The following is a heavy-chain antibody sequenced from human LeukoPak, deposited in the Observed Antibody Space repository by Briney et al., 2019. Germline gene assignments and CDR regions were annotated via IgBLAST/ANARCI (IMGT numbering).Heavy chain of an antibody. Sequence: PSETLSLTCTVSGGPISSSSYYWGWIRQPLGKGLEWIGSIVYSGSTYYNPSLKSRVTISVDTSKNQFSLKLSSVTAADTAVYYCARDLSRIQHDPYFDYWGQGTLVTVSS. D-gene: IGHD5-18*01. CDR3: ARDLSRIQHDPYFDY. V-gene: IGHV4-39*07. CDR1: GGPISSSSYY. CDR2: IVYSGST. J-gene: IGHJ4*02.